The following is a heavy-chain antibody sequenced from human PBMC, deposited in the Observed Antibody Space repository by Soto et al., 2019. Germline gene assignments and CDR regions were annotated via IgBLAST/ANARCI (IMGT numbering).Heavy chain of an antibody. D-gene: IGHD2-2*01. V-gene: IGHV1-58*02. CDR3: AAVVVVSAAISPYFDY. CDR2: IVVGSGNT. J-gene: IGHJ4*02. Sequence: QMQLVQSGPEVKKPGTSVKVSCKASGFTFTSSAMQWVRQARGQRLEWIGWIVVGSGNTNYAQKFQERVTITRDMSITTAYMELSSLRSEDTAVYYCAAVVVVSAAISPYFDYWGQGTLVTVSS. CDR1: GFTFTSSA.